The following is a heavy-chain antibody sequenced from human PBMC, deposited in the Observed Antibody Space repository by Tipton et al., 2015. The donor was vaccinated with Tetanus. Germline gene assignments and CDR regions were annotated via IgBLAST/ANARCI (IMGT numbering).Heavy chain of an antibody. Sequence: TLSLTCTVSGGSISDKQHYWGWIRQPPGKGLEWIASIYFQGSTYYSPSLKSRVTIAVDTAQNLFSLRLTSVTAADTAVYYCARHLYGYWFDPWGQGALVTVSS. J-gene: IGHJ5*02. V-gene: IGHV4-39*01. CDR2: IYFQGST. CDR1: GGSISDKQHY. CDR3: ARHLYGYWFDP. D-gene: IGHD3-10*01.